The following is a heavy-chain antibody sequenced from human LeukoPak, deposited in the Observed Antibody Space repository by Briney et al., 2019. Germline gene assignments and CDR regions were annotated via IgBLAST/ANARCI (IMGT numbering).Heavy chain of an antibody. Sequence: GGSLRLSCAASGFTFSSYAMSWVRQAPGKGLEWVSAISGRGGSTYYADSVKGRFTISRDNSKNTVYLQMNSLRAEDTALYYCARGYGSGRLNVLFDYWGQGTLVTVSS. J-gene: IGHJ4*02. D-gene: IGHD3-10*01. CDR3: ARGYGSGRLNVLFDY. CDR1: GFTFSSYA. V-gene: IGHV3-23*01. CDR2: ISGRGGST.